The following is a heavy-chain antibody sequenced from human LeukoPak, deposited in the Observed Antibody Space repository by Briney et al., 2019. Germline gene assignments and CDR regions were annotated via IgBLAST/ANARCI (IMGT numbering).Heavy chain of an antibody. J-gene: IGHJ5*02. Sequence: PSETLSLTCTVSGYFISSGYYWGWIRQPPGKGLEWIGSMYHSGRTDYNPSLKSRVTMSVDTSKNQFSLKLSSVTAADTAVYYCARDSGTTGEVKFDPWGQGTLVTVSS. CDR3: ARDSGTTGEVKFDP. D-gene: IGHD3-10*01. V-gene: IGHV4-38-2*02. CDR1: GYFISSGYY. CDR2: MYHSGRT.